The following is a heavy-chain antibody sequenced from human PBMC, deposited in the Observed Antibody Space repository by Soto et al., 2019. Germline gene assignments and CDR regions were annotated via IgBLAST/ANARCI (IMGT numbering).Heavy chain of an antibody. Sequence: EVQLVESGGGLVQPGRSLRLSCAASGFTFDDYAMHWVRQAPGKGLEWVSGISWNSGSIGYADSVKGRFTISRDNAKNSLYLQMNSLRAEDTALYYCAKDMPVTSYYYYGMDVWGQGTTVTVSS. CDR3: AKDMPVTSYYYYGMDV. CDR1: GFTFDDYA. J-gene: IGHJ6*02. V-gene: IGHV3-9*01. CDR2: ISWNSGSI. D-gene: IGHD4-4*01.